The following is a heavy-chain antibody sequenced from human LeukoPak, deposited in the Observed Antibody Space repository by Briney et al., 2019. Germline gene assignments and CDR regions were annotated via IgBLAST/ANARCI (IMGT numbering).Heavy chain of an antibody. Sequence: GGSLRLSCAAPGFTFSSYEMNWVRQAPGKGLEWVSYISSSGSTIYYADSVKGRFSITRDNAKNSLYLQMNSLRAEDTAVYYCARDGGSAWFLDYWGQGTLVTVSS. CDR1: GFTFSSYE. J-gene: IGHJ4*02. CDR3: ARDGGSAWFLDY. V-gene: IGHV3-48*03. CDR2: ISSSGSTI. D-gene: IGHD6-19*01.